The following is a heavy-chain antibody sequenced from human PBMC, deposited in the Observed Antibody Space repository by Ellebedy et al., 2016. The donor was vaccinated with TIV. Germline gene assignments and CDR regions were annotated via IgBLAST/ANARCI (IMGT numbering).Heavy chain of an antibody. CDR1: GYTFTGYY. Sequence: ASVKVSCKASGYTFTGYYMHWVRQAPGQGLEWMGWIHPNSGGTNYAQKFQGRVTMTRDTYISTAYMELSRLRSDDTAVYYCARDPCSSTSCPWSDPWGQGTLVTVSS. CDR3: ARDPCSSTSCPWSDP. CDR2: IHPNSGGT. J-gene: IGHJ5*02. V-gene: IGHV1-2*02. D-gene: IGHD2-2*01.